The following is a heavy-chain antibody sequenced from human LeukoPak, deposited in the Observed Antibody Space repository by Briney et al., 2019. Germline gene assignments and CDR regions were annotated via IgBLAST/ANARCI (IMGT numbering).Heavy chain of an antibody. CDR1: GYSFTNYW. Sequence: GESLKISCKGSGYSFTNYWIAWVRQMPGNGLEWMGIIYPDDSDTRYSPSFQGQVTISADKSIRTAYLQWSSLKASDTAMYYCARSLGNWFDPWGQGTLVTVSS. CDR2: IYPDDSDT. CDR3: ARSLGNWFDP. V-gene: IGHV5-51*01. J-gene: IGHJ5*01.